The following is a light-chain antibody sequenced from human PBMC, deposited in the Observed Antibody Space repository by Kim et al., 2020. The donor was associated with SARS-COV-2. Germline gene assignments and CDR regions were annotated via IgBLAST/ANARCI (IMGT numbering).Light chain of an antibody. V-gene: IGKV3-20*01. CDR3: QQYHT. CDR2: GAS. Sequence: IVLTQSPGTLSLSPGERATPSCGASQNLSSNHLAWYQQRPGQAPRLLIYGASSRAPDIPDRFSGSGSGTDFTLTITRLEPEDFAVYWCQQYHTFGPGTKVEVK. J-gene: IGKJ3*01. CDR1: QNLSSNH.